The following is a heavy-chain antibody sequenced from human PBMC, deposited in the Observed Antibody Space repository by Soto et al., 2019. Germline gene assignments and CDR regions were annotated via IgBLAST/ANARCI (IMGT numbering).Heavy chain of an antibody. CDR1: GGTFSSYT. V-gene: IGHV1-69*02. CDR3: GMSAHVTNHEGPMSFY. CDR2: IIPIIGKA. D-gene: IGHD3-10*02. Sequence: QVQLVQSGAEVKKPGSSVKVSCKASGGTFSSYTFIWVRQAPGQGLEWMGRIIPIIGKATSAKNFQGRVTITADKSTSTANMELSSLRSEDTSVCYCGMSAHVTNHEGPMSFYWGEGTLVTVSS. J-gene: IGHJ4*02.